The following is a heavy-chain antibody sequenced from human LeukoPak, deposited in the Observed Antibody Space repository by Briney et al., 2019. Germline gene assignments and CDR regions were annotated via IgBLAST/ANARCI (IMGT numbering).Heavy chain of an antibody. CDR2: ISESGNIM. CDR1: GFIFSDFY. V-gene: IGHV3-11*04. J-gene: IGHJ4*02. D-gene: IGHD2-8*02. CDR3: ARSKFRYCPGGI. Sequence: GGSLRLSCAASGFIFSDFYMNWIRQAPGKGLEWVSFISESGNIMYYADSVKGRFTISRDNARNSLYLQLNSLRDEDTAVYYCARSKFRYCPGGIWGQGTLVTVSS.